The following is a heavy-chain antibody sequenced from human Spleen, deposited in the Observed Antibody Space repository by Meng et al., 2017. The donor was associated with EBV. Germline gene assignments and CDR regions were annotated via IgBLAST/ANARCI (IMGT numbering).Heavy chain of an antibody. D-gene: IGHD3-10*01. CDR1: GGSISGHY. V-gene: IGHV4-59*11. CDR2: IYYSGST. Sequence: QGQLKGSGPGLLKPSEPLSLNCTVSGGSISGHYWSWIRQPPGKGPEWIGYIYYSGSTNYNPSFKSRVTISVDTSKNQFSLRLRSLTASDTAVYYCASDRGQNYYWGPGTLVTVSS. CDR3: ASDRGQNYY. J-gene: IGHJ4*02.